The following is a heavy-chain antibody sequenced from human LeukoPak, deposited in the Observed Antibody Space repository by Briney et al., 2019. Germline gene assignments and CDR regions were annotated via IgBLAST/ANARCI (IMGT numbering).Heavy chain of an antibody. CDR2: IYYSGST. CDR3: ARDRKMKGSGSYYKDY. J-gene: IGHJ4*02. D-gene: IGHD3-10*01. CDR1: GGSISSYY. V-gene: IGHV4-59*01. Sequence: SETLSLTCTVSGGSISSYYWSWIRQPPGKGLEWIGYIYYSGSTNYNPSLKSRVTISVDTSKNQFSLKLSSVTAADTAVYYCARDRKMKGSGSYYKDYWGQGTLVTVSS.